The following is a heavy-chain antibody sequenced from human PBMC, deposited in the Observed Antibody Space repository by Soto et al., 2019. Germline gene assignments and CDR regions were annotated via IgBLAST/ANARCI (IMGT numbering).Heavy chain of an antibody. CDR3: VQEDYAGSNWFDP. Sequence: PGGSMRLSSSASGLTFSSHSVHWVRQDPGKGLESVSAISGDGSATYYAGSVKGRFTISRDNSKNSLYLQMSSLRAEDTALYYCVQEDYAGSNWFDPWGQGTLVTVSS. V-gene: IGHV3-64D*08. CDR2: ISGDGSAT. J-gene: IGHJ5*02. D-gene: IGHD3-16*01. CDR1: GLTFSSHS.